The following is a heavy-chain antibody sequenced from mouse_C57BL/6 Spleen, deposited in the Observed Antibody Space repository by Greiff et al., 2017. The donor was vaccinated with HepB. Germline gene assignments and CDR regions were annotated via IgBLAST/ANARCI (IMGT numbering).Heavy chain of an antibody. D-gene: IGHD2-2*01. J-gene: IGHJ4*01. CDR3: AYGYDGDYYAMDY. Sequence: QVQLQQSGAELVKPGASVKISCKASGYAFSSYWMNWVKQRPGKGLEWIGQIYPGDGDTNYNGKFKGKATLTADKSSSTAYMQLSSLTSEDSAVYFCAYGYDGDYYAMDYWGQGTSVTVSS. CDR1: GYAFSSYW. CDR2: IYPGDGDT. V-gene: IGHV1-80*01.